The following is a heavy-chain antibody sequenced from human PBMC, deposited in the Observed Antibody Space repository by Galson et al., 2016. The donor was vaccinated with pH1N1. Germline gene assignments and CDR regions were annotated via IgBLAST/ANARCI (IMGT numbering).Heavy chain of an antibody. CDR3: AREFRHGTKGRCYSVFYFDY. D-gene: IGHD2-15*01. J-gene: IGHJ4*02. V-gene: IGHV1-18*01. CDR1: GYTFSKHG. Sequence: SVKVSCKASGYTFSKHGISWLRQAPGQGLEWLGWISTYNGTTTHTGDTIYVQKFQGRVTITTDTSASTAHMELRSLRSDDTAVYYCAREFRHGTKGRCYSVFYFDYWGQGALVTVSS. CDR2: ISTYNGTTTHTGDT.